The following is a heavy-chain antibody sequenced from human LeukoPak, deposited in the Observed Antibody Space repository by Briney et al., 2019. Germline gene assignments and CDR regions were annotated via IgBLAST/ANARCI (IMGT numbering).Heavy chain of an antibody. CDR1: GFTFSSYA. CDR2: ISGSGGST. D-gene: IGHD3-22*01. CDR3: ARDYYDSSGYGGNVGN. Sequence: QPGGSLRLSCAASGFTFSSYAMSWVRQAPGKGLEWVSAISGSGGSTYYADSVKGRFTISRDNSKNTLYLQMNSLRAEDTAVYYCARDYYDSSGYGGNVGNWGQGTLVTVSS. V-gene: IGHV3-23*01. J-gene: IGHJ4*02.